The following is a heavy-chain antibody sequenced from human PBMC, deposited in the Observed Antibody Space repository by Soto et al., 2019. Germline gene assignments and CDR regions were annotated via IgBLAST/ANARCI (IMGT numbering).Heavy chain of an antibody. CDR2: INPNSGGT. D-gene: IGHD6-19*01. CDR1: GYTFSDYY. CDR3: ASRSSGWSDY. V-gene: IGHV1-2*02. J-gene: IGHJ4*02. Sequence: ASVKVSCKASGYTFSDYYMHWVRQAPGQGLEWMGWINPNSGGTNYAQKFQGRVTMTRDTSISTAYMELTSLTSDDTAMYYCASRSSGWSDYWGQGTLVTVSS.